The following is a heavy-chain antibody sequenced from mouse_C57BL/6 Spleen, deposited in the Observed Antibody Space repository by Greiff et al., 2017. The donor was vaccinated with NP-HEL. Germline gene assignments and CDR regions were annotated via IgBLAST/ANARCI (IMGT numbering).Heavy chain of an antibody. J-gene: IGHJ3*01. CDR1: GYTFTDYY. D-gene: IGHD2-5*01. CDR2: INPNNGGT. V-gene: IGHV1-26*01. CDR3: ARLDRNYEERFAY. Sequence: EVQLQQSGPELVKPGASVKTSCKASGYTFTDYYMNWVKQSHGKSLEWIGDINPNNGGTSYNPKVKGKAKLTVDKSCSTAYMELRSLTSEDSAVYDWARLDRNYEERFAYRGQGTRVTVSA.